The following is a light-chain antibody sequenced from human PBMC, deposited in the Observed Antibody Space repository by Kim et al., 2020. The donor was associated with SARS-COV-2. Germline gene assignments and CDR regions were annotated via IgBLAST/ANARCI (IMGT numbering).Light chain of an antibody. V-gene: IGKV1-9*01. CDR2: AAS. CDR3: QQLNSYPLI. Sequence: ASGGDRVTITCRASQGINNYLAWYQQKSGKAPKLLIYAASILESGFPSRFSGSGSGTDFTLTINSLQPEDLATYYCQQLNSYPLIFGGGTKVDIK. CDR1: QGINNY. J-gene: IGKJ4*01.